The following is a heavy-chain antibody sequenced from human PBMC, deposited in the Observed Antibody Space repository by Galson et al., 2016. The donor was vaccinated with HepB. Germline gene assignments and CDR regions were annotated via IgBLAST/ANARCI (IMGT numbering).Heavy chain of an antibody. J-gene: IGHJ5*02. D-gene: IGHD2-2*01. CDR3: ARFCTSATCNDNFWFDP. CDR1: GYTFSTYW. Sequence: QSGAEVKKPGESLRISCRGYGYTFSTYWIAWVRQRPGKGLEWMGIIYPGDSDATYSPSFQGQVTISADKSISTAYLQWRSLKASDTAMYYCARFCTSATCNDNFWFDPWGQGTLVTVSS. CDR2: IYPGDSDA. V-gene: IGHV5-51*01.